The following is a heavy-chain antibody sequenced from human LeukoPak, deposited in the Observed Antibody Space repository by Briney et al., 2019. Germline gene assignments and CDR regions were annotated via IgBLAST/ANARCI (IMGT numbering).Heavy chain of an antibody. V-gene: IGHV3-20*04. CDR2: INWNGGST. D-gene: IGHD3-3*01. CDR1: GFTFDDYG. CDR3: ARPPGGYYDFWSGEYYFDY. J-gene: IGHJ4*02. Sequence: GGSLRLSCAASGFTFDDYGMSWVRQAPGKGLEWVSGINWNGGSTGYADSVKGRFTISRDNAKNSLYLQMNSLRAEDTALYYCARPPGGYYDFWSGEYYFDYWGQGTLVTVSS.